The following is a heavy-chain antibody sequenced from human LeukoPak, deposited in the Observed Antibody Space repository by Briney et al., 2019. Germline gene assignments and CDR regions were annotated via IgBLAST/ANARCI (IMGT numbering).Heavy chain of an antibody. CDR2: IYYSGST. CDR3: AREGLAYNWFDP. D-gene: IGHD3/OR15-3a*01. J-gene: IGHJ5*02. CDR1: GGSISSGDYY. Sequence: KPSETLSLTCTVSGGSISSGDYYWSWIRQPPGKGLEWIGYIYYSGSTNYNPSLKSRVTISVDTSKNQFSLKLSSVTAADTAVYYCAREGLAYNWFDPWGQGTLVTVSS. V-gene: IGHV4-30-4*01.